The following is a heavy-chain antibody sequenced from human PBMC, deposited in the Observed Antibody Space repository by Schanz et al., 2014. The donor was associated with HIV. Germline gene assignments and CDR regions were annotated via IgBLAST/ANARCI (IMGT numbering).Heavy chain of an antibody. CDR3: ASQYSNYDSSRRYHWYFDL. J-gene: IGHJ2*01. D-gene: IGHD4-4*01. CDR1: GGTFNNYA. Sequence: QEQLVQSGAAVRKPGSSVTVSCKTSGGTFNNYALNWVRQAPGQGLEWMGGIIPIFGTTNYAQKFQGRVTITADESTSTTYLELSSLRSEDTAVYYCASQYSNYDSSRRYHWYFDLWGRGTLVTVSS. V-gene: IGHV1-69*01. CDR2: IIPIFGTT.